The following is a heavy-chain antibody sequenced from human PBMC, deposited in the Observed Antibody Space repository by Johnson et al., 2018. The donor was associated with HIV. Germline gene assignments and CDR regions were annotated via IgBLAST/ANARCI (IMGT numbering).Heavy chain of an antibody. J-gene: IGHJ3*02. D-gene: IGHD3-10*01. CDR2: ISGGST. V-gene: IGHV3-38-3*01. CDR3: TTYYGWAFDI. CDR1: GFTVSSNE. Sequence: VQLVESGGGVVRPGGSLRLSCAASGFTVSSNEMSWVRQAPGKGLEWVSSISGGSTHYADSRKGRFTISRDNSKNTLHLQMNSLETEDTAVYYCTTYYGWAFDIWGQGTMVTVSS.